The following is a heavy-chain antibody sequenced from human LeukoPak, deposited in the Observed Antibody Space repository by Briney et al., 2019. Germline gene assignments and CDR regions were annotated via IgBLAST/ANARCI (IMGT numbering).Heavy chain of an antibody. Sequence: GGSLRLSCAASGFTFDDYAMHWVRQAPGKGLEWVSGISWNSGSIGYADSVKGRFTISRDNAKNSLYLQMNSLRAEDTALYYCAKDKSGRSSSWSLFDYWGQGTLVTVSS. CDR2: ISWNSGSI. D-gene: IGHD6-13*01. V-gene: IGHV3-9*01. CDR1: GFTFDDYA. J-gene: IGHJ4*02. CDR3: AKDKSGRSSSWSLFDY.